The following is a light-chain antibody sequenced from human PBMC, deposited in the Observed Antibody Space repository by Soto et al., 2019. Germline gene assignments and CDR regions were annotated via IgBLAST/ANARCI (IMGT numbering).Light chain of an antibody. CDR1: SSDVGGYNY. Sequence: QSALTQPASVSGSPGQSITISCTGTSSDVGGYNYVSWYQQHPGKAPKLMIYEVSNRPSGVSNRFSGSKSGNTASLTISGLQAGDEADYYCRSYTSSSVWVFGGGTKLTVL. V-gene: IGLV2-14*01. CDR3: RSYTSSSVWV. J-gene: IGLJ3*02. CDR2: EVS.